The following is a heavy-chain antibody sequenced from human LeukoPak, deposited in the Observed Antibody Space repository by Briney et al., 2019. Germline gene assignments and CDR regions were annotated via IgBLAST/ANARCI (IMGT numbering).Heavy chain of an antibody. CDR2: SWEGSTT. V-gene: IGHV3-43*01. D-gene: IGHD6-13*01. CDR3: AKARSSSWSYLES. Sequence: PGGSLRLSCAASGFTFDDHTMHWVRQLPGKGLDSVSLSWEGSTTYYADSVKDRFTISRDTSKNSLYLQMNSLRTEDTALYYCAKARSSSWSYLESWGQRTPVTVSS. CDR1: GFTFDDHT. J-gene: IGHJ4*02.